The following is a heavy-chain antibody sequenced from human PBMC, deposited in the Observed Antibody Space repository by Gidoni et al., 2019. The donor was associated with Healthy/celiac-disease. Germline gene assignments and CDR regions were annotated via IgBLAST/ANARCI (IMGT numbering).Heavy chain of an antibody. D-gene: IGHD2-15*01. Sequence: QVQLQESGPGLVKPSDTLSLTCAVSGYSISSGYYWGWIRHPPGKGLEWIGSIYHSGSTYYNPSLKSRVTISVDTSKNQFSLKLSSVTAADTAVYYCARGKVVVAAHFDYWGQGTLVTVSS. CDR2: IYHSGST. J-gene: IGHJ4*02. V-gene: IGHV4-38-2*01. CDR3: ARGKVVVAAHFDY. CDR1: GYSISSGYY.